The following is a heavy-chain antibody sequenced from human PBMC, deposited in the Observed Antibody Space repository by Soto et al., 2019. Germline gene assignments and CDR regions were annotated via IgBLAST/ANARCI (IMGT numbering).Heavy chain of an antibody. CDR1: GGSISSSNW. CDR3: ASRASGCRYCDL. Sequence: QVQLQESGPGLVRPSGTLSLTCAVSGGSISSSNWWSWVRQPPGKGLEWIGEIYHSGSTTYNPSRKSRVDISVDKSKNQSSLKLSCVTAADTAVYYCASRASGCRYCDLWGRGTLVTVSS. CDR2: IYHSGST. J-gene: IGHJ2*01. V-gene: IGHV4-4*02. D-gene: IGHD3-10*01.